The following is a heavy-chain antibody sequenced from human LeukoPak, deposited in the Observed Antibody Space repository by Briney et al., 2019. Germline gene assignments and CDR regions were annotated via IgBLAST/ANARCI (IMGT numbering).Heavy chain of an antibody. J-gene: IGHJ4*02. CDR2: IYYSGST. Sequence: SSETLSLTCTVSGGSISSYYWSWIRQPPGKGLEWIGYIYYSGSTNYNPSLKSRVTISVDTSKNQLSLKLSSVTAADTAVYYCARHGRSSMNFDYWGQGTLVTVSS. CDR3: ARHGRSSMNFDY. CDR1: GGSISSYY. D-gene: IGHD1-26*01. V-gene: IGHV4-59*08.